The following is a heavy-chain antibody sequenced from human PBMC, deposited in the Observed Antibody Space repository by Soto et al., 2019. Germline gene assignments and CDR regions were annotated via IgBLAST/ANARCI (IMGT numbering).Heavy chain of an antibody. CDR2: IYYSGST. CDR1: GGSISSGGYY. J-gene: IGHJ4*02. D-gene: IGHD6-13*01. V-gene: IGHV4-31*03. CDR3: AREVAAAGTAY. Sequence: QVQLQESGPGLVKPSQTLSLTCTVSGGSISSGGYYWSWIRQHPGKGLEWIGYIYYSGSTYYNPSLKSRVTIAVATSKNQFSLKLRSVTAADTAVYYCAREVAAAGTAYWGQGTLVTVSS.